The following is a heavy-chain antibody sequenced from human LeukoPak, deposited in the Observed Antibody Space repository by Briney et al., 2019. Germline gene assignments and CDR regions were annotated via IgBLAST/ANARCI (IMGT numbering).Heavy chain of an antibody. J-gene: IGHJ4*02. Sequence: GGSLRLSCAASGFTFSSYEMNWVRQAPGKGLEWVSYISSSGSTIYYADSVKGRFTISRDNAKNSLYLQTNSLRAEDTAVYYCAREGNYYDSSGYGYWGQGTLVTVSS. CDR3: AREGNYYDSSGYGY. D-gene: IGHD3-22*01. CDR1: GFTFSSYE. CDR2: ISSSGSTI. V-gene: IGHV3-48*03.